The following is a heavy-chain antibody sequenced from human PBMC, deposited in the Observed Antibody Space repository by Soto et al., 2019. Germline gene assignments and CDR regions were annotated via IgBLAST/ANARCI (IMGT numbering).Heavy chain of an antibody. CDR3: AKDDRYCSGGSCPQSLRYYYGMDV. V-gene: IGHV3-30*18. D-gene: IGHD2-15*01. J-gene: IGHJ6*02. Sequence: QVQLVESGGGVVQPGRSLRLSCAASGFTFSSYGMHWVRQAPGKGLEWVAVISYDGSNKYYADSVKGRFSISRDNSKNTLYLQMNSLRAEDTAVYYCAKDDRYCSGGSCPQSLRYYYGMDVWGQGTTVTVSS. CDR2: ISYDGSNK. CDR1: GFTFSSYG.